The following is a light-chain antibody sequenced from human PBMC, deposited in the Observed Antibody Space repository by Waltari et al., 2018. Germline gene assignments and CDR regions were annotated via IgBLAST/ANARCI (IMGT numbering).Light chain of an antibody. J-gene: IGLJ2*01. V-gene: IGLV2-14*01. Sequence: QSALTQPASVSGSPGQAIIISCTGTGSDVGGYDYVSWYQQYPGKAPRLIIYDVYNRPSGVSKRCSVSKSDNTASLTISGLQAEDESVYYCCSYTSSGVVFGGGTKLTVL. CDR3: CSYTSSGVV. CDR2: DVY. CDR1: GSDVGGYDY.